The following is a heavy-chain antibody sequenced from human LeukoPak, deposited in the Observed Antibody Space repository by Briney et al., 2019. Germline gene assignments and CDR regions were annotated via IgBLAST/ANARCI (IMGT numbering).Heavy chain of an antibody. Sequence: SETLSLTCTVSGVSINNYYWGWIRQPPGKGLDWIASIHYSGTTYYNPSLKSRVTISVDTSKNHFSLKLSSVTAADTAVYYCARGPTYQPIDSWGQGTLVTVSS. CDR1: GVSINNYY. CDR2: IHYSGTT. V-gene: IGHV4-39*02. CDR3: ARGPTYQPIDS. D-gene: IGHD2-2*01. J-gene: IGHJ4*02.